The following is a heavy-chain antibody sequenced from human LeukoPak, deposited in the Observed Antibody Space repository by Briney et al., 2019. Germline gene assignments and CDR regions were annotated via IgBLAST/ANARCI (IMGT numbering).Heavy chain of an antibody. CDR3: ARHGMATNSFDY. Sequence: PSETLSLTCVVSGGSIGSYYWTWIRQPPGKGLEWVGYIQNSAIYRAKIKSSPSLQSRVSLSIDSSKKEVSLTVSSVTAADTAVYYCARHGMATNSFDYWGQGTLVTVSS. J-gene: IGHJ4*02. CDR2: IQNSAIYRAKI. D-gene: IGHD5-24*01. V-gene: IGHV4-59*08. CDR1: GGSIGSYY.